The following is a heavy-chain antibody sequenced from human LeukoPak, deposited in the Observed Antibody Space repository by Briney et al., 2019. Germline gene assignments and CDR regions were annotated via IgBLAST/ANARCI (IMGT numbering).Heavy chain of an antibody. CDR3: ARRKSGTYGSWIDY. V-gene: IGHV4-59*08. D-gene: IGHD1-26*01. Sequence: SETLSLTCTVSGGSISDYYWGWIRQPPGKELEWIGYIYFSGNTNYNPSLKSRVTMSVDTSKNQFSLSLGSVTVADTAVYYCARRKSGTYGSWIDYWGQGTVVTVSS. J-gene: IGHJ4*02. CDR1: GGSISDYY. CDR2: IYFSGNT.